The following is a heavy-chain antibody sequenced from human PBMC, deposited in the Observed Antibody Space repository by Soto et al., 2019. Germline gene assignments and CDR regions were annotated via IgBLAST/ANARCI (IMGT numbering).Heavy chain of an antibody. CDR2: ISGSGGST. J-gene: IGHJ4*02. CDR1: GFTFSTYA. Sequence: EVQLLESGGGLVQPGGSLRLSCVASGFTFSTYAMSWARQAPGKGLEWVSAISGSGGSTHYADSVKGRFTISRDNSKNTLDLQMNSLGAEDTAVYYCAKSLIAPRPSFFSADYWGQGTLVTVSS. D-gene: IGHD6-6*01. V-gene: IGHV3-23*01. CDR3: AKSLIAPRPSFFSADY.